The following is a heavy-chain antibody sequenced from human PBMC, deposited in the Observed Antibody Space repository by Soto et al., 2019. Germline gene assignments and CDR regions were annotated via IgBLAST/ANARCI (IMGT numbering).Heavy chain of an antibody. D-gene: IGHD5-12*01. CDR1: GFTFSSYS. CDR3: ARTGGGYSGYDPAYSYYYYMDV. J-gene: IGHJ6*03. Sequence: EVQLVESGGGLVKPGGSLRLSCAASGFTFSSYSMNWVRQAPGKGLEWVSSISSSSSYIYYADSVKGRFTISRDNAKNSLYLKMNSLRAEDTAVYYCARTGGGYSGYDPAYSYYYYMDVWGKGTTVTVSS. V-gene: IGHV3-21*01. CDR2: ISSSSSYI.